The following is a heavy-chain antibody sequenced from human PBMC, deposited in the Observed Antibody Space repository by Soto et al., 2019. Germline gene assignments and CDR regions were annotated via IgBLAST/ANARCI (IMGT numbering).Heavy chain of an antibody. D-gene: IGHD2-2*01. CDR1: GGTFSSYA. CDR3: ASGSLISPYCRSSSCGETYYYYYGMDV. Sequence: SVKVSCKASGGTFSSYAISWVRQAPGQGLEWMGGIIPIFGTANYAQKFQGRVTITADESTSTAYMELSSLRSEDPAVYYCASGSLISPYCRSSSCGETYYYYYGMDVWGQGTTVTVCS. V-gene: IGHV1-69*13. CDR2: IIPIFGTA. J-gene: IGHJ6*01.